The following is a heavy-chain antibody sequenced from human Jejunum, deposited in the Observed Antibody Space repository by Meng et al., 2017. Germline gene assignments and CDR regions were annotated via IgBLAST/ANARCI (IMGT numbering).Heavy chain of an antibody. Sequence: EGQLVDAGGGLIQPGGSLRLSRAASGFTVSSNFMSWVRQSPVRGLEWVSVIYSDGQTFYSDSVRGRFTISRDNSKNTVYLQMNSLRVEDTAIYYCVRAINWYYEDWGQGTLVTVSS. CDR2: IYSDGQT. CDR1: GFTVSSNF. CDR3: VRAINWYYED. V-gene: IGHV3-53*01. J-gene: IGHJ4*02.